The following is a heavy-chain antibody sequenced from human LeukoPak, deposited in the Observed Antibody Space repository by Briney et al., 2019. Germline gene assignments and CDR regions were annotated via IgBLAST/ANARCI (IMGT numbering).Heavy chain of an antibody. CDR3: AKREGGVSDI. CDR2: IYYSGST. D-gene: IGHD2-8*02. V-gene: IGHV4-59*08. CDR1: GGSISSYY. Sequence: SETLSLTCTVSGGSISSYYWSWIRQPPGKGLEWIGYIYYSGSTNYNPSLKSRVTISVDTSKNQFSLKLSSVTAADTAVYYCAKREGGVSDIWGQGTMVTVSS. J-gene: IGHJ3*02.